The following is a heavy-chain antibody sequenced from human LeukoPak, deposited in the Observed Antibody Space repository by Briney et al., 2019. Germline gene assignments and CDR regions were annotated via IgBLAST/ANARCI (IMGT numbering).Heavy chain of an antibody. J-gene: IGHJ4*02. CDR3: ASDYGGTLLDY. CDR2: INPSGGST. Sequence: ASVKVSCKASGNTFTSYYMHWVRQAPGQGLEWMGIINPSGGSTSYAQKFQGRVTMTRDTSTSTVYMEPSSLRSEDTAVYYCASDYGGTLLDYWGQGTLVTVSS. CDR1: GNTFTSYY. V-gene: IGHV1-46*01. D-gene: IGHD4-23*01.